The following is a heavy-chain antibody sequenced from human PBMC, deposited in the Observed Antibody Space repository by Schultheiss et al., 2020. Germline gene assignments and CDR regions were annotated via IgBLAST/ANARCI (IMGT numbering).Heavy chain of an antibody. J-gene: IGHJ4*02. CDR3: AGRGYSGYDF. D-gene: IGHD5-12*01. CDR2: IYTSGST. CDR1: GGSISSSSYY. V-gene: IGHV4-39*07. Sequence: SQTLSLTCTVSGGSISSSSYYWGWIRQPPGKGLEWIGSIYTSGSTNYNPSLKSRVTISVDTSKNQFSLKLSSVTAADTAVYYCAGRGYSGYDFWGQGTLVTVSS.